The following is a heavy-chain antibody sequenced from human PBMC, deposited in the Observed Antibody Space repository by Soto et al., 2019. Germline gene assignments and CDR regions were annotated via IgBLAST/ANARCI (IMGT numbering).Heavy chain of an antibody. CDR1: GYSISSDYY. Sequence: ETLSLTCTVSGYSISSDYYWGWIRQPPGKGLEWIGSIYHSGSTYSNPSLKSRLTISVDTSKNQFSLKLSSVTAADTAVYYCVRDTGYSRSSGDSWGQGTLVTVS. J-gene: IGHJ4*02. V-gene: IGHV4-38-2*02. CDR3: VRDTGYSRSSGDS. D-gene: IGHD6-6*01. CDR2: IYHSGST.